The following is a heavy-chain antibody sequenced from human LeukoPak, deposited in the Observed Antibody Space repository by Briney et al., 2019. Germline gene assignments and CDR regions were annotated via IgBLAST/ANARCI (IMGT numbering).Heavy chain of an antibody. D-gene: IGHD6-6*01. CDR1: GYTFTSYD. CDR3: ARGFRRIAARSFGY. CDR2: MNPNSGNT. J-gene: IGHJ4*02. V-gene: IGHV1-8*01. Sequence: GASVTVSCKASGYTFTSYDINWVRQAPGQGLEWMGWMNPNSGNTDYAQKFQGRVTMTRNTSISTAYMELSSLRSEDTAVYYCARGFRRIAARSFGYWGQGTLVTVSS.